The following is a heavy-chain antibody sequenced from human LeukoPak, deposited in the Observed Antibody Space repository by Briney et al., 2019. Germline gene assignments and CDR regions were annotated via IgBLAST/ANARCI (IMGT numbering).Heavy chain of an antibody. J-gene: IGHJ3*02. D-gene: IGHD4-17*01. CDR2: INSDGRRT. CDR1: GFTFSNYW. V-gene: IGHV3-74*01. Sequence: GGSLRLSCAAYGFTFSNYWMHWVRQAPGKGLVWVSRINSDGRRTKYADSVKGRFTISRDNAKNTLYLQMNSLRAEDTAVYYCVRDRAVSPFPPDAFDMWGQGTMVTVAS. CDR3: VRDRAVSPFPPDAFDM.